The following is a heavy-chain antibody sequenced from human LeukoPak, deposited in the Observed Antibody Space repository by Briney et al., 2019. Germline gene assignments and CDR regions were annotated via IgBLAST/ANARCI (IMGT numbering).Heavy chain of an antibody. J-gene: IGHJ4*02. CDR2: INEDGSTT. CDR1: GFTFSSNW. CDR3: VRDLGGRSGH. V-gene: IGHV3-74*01. D-gene: IGHD1-26*01. Sequence: GGSLRPSCAASGFTFSSNWMHWVRQAPGKGLVWVSRINEDGSTTNYADSVKGRSTIFRDNAKNTLYLQMNSLRAEDTAVYYCVRDLGGRSGHWGQGTLVTVSS.